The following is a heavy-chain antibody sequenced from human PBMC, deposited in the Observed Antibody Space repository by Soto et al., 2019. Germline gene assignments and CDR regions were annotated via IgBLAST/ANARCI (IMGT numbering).Heavy chain of an antibody. V-gene: IGHV4-59*01. CDR3: ARGGIAVAGYFDY. J-gene: IGHJ4*02. D-gene: IGHD6-19*01. Sequence: ETLSLTCTVSGGSISSYYWSWIRQPPGKGLEWIGYIYYSGSTNYNPSLKSRVTISVDTSKNQFSLKLSSVTAADTAVYYCARGGIAVAGYFDYWGQGTLVTVSS. CDR2: IYYSGST. CDR1: GGSISSYY.